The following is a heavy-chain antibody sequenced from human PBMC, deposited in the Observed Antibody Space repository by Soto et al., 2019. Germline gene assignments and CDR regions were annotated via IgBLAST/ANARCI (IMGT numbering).Heavy chain of an antibody. J-gene: IGHJ6*02. CDR2: FNPTGDTA. D-gene: IGHD5-18*01. CDR3: AKGGRIVDTGTGYYYYHAMDV. CDR1: GYTFTSYY. Sequence: QVQLVQSGAEVKKPGASVKASCKASGYTFTSYYIHWVRQAPGQGLEWMGIFNPTGDTASYAQKLQGRVTMTRDTSSGTAYMELGSQRSEDTAVYYCAKGGRIVDTGTGYYYYHAMDVWGQGTTVTVS. V-gene: IGHV1-46*01.